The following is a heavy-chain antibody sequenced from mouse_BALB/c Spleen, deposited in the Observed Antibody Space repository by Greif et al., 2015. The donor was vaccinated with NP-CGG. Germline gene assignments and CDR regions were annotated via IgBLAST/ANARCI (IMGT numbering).Heavy chain of an antibody. V-gene: IGHV14-3*02. CDR2: IDPANGNT. CDR3: ARWDWYFDV. J-gene: IGHJ1*01. CDR1: GFNIKDTY. Sequence: EVKLQESGAELVKPGASVKLSCTASGFNIKDTYMHWVKQRPEQGLEWIGRIDPANGNTKYDPKFQGKATITADTSSNTAYLQLSSLTSEDTAVYYCARWDWYFDVWGVGTTVTVSS.